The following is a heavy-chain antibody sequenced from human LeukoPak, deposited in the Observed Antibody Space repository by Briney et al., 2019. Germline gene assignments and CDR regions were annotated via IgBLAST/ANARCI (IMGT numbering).Heavy chain of an antibody. J-gene: IGHJ4*02. CDR3: ARGITQWLPRLGVY. CDR1: GGTFSSYA. V-gene: IGHV1-69*01. CDR2: IIPIFGTA. D-gene: IGHD6-19*01. Sequence: ASVKVSCKASGGTFSSYAISWVRQAPGQGLEWMGGIIPIFGTANYAQKFQGRVAITADESTSTAYMELSSLRSEDTAVYYCARGITQWLPRLGVYWGQGTLVTVSS.